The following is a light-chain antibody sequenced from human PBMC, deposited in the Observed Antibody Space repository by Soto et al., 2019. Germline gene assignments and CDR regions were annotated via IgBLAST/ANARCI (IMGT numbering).Light chain of an antibody. CDR2: AAS. Sequence: DIQMTQSPSSVSASVGARVTITCRASQGISRWLAWYKKKPGKAPKLLIYAASSLQSGVPSRLSGSGSGKDFTITISSLQPEEWATDDGQQANSFPRTFGQGTKVDIK. CDR3: QQANSFPRT. V-gene: IGKV1-12*01. J-gene: IGKJ1*01. CDR1: QGISRW.